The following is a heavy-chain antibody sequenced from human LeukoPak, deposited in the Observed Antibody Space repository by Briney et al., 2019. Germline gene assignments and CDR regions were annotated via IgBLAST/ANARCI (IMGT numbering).Heavy chain of an antibody. CDR2: ISGDASST. CDR3: AKGMASSSYYFDY. Sequence: GGSLRLSCAASGFTFDDDAMHWVRQAPGKGLEWVSLISGDASSTYYADSVKGRFTISRDNSKNSLYLQMNSLRTEDTALYYCAKGMASSSYYFDYWGQGTLVTVSS. D-gene: IGHD6-6*01. CDR1: GFTFDDDA. J-gene: IGHJ4*02. V-gene: IGHV3-43*02.